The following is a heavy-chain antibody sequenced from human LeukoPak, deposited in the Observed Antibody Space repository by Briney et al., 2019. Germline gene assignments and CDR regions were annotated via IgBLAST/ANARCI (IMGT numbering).Heavy chain of an antibody. D-gene: IGHD2/OR15-2a*01. CDR1: GFTFSSYS. CDR2: ITSSGRYI. Sequence: GGSLRLSCAASGFTFSSYSMNWVRQAPGKGLEWASSITSSGRYIYYADSVKGRFTISRDNSENSLYLQMDSLTAEDTAVYYCTREGSQWDFLVDYWGQGTRVAVSP. V-gene: IGHV3-21*01. CDR3: TREGSQWDFLVDY. J-gene: IGHJ4*02.